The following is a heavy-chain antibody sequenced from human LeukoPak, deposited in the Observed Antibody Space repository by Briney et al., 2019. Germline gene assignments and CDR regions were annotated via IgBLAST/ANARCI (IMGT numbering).Heavy chain of an antibody. V-gene: IGHV3-23*01. CDR1: GFTFSSYA. Sequence: PGGSLRLSCAASGFTFSSYAMTWVRQAPGKGLEWVSTISGNSGNTYSADSVKGRFTISRDNSKNTLYLQMNSLGAEDTAVYYCAKGTSIAAAGGNDYWGQGTLVTVSS. CDR3: AKGTSIAAAGGNDY. D-gene: IGHD6-13*01. J-gene: IGHJ4*02. CDR2: ISGNSGNT.